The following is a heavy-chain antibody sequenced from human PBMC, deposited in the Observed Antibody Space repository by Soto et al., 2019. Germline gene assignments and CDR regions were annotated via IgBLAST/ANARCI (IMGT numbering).Heavy chain of an antibody. V-gene: IGHV3-21*01. J-gene: IGHJ6*02. D-gene: IGHD3-3*01. CDR1: GFTFSSYS. CDR3: ARDLMGYYGWPYYYGMDV. CDR2: ISSSSSYI. Sequence: GGSLRLSCAASGFTFSSYSMNWVRQAPGKGLEWVSSISSSSSYIYYADSVKGRFTISRDNAKNSLYLQMNSLRAEDTAVYYCARDLMGYYGWPYYYGMDVWGQGTTVTVSS.